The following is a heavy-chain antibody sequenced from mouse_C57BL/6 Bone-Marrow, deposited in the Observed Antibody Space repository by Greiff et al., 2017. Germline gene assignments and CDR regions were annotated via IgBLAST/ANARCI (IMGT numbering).Heavy chain of an antibody. Sequence: EVKLVESGGGLVQPGGSLKLSCAASGFTFRSYAMSWVRQTPEKRLEWVAPISDGGSYTYYPDTVKGRFTISRDNAKNNLYLQMSHLKSEDTAMYYCARGSLRRYYWGQGTLVTVSA. CDR2: ISDGGSYT. J-gene: IGHJ3*01. V-gene: IGHV5-4*03. CDR1: GFTFRSYA. D-gene: IGHD1-1*01. CDR3: ARGSLRRYY.